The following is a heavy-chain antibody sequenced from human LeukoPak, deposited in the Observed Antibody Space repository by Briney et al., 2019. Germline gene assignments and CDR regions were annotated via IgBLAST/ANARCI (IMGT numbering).Heavy chain of an antibody. Sequence: GGSLRLSCAASGFTFDDYGMSWVRQAPGKGLEWVSGINWNGGSTGYADSVKGRFTISRDNAKNSLYLQMNSLRAEDTALYYCAGAGSIAAAGYYYMDVWGKGTTVTVSS. D-gene: IGHD6-13*01. V-gene: IGHV3-20*04. CDR2: INWNGGST. CDR1: GFTFDDYG. J-gene: IGHJ6*03. CDR3: AGAGSIAAAGYYYMDV.